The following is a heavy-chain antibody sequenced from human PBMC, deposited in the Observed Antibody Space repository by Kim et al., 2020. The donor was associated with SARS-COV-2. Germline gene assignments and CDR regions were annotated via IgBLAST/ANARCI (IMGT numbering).Heavy chain of an antibody. D-gene: IGHD6-13*01. V-gene: IGHV5-10-1*01. CDR2: IDPSDSYT. CDR1: GYSFTSYW. J-gene: IGHJ4*02. CDR3: ATIGGSSWYYFDY. Sequence: GESLKISCKGSGYSFTSYWISWVRQMPGKGLEWMGRIDPSDSYTNYSPSFQGHVTISADKSISTAYLQWSSLKASDTAMYYCATIGGSSWYYFDYWGQGTLVTVSS.